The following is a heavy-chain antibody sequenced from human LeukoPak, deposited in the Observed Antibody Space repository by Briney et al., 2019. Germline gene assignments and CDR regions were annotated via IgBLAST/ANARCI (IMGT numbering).Heavy chain of an antibody. Sequence: SVKVSCKASGYTFTSYDINRVRQATGQGLEWMGWMNPNTGNTAYAQKFQGRVTMTRNTSISTAYMEVSSLRSEDTAVYYCARGVVVVPATVGWFDPWGQGTLVIVSS. J-gene: IGHJ5*02. CDR1: GYTFTSYD. V-gene: IGHV1-8*01. CDR2: MNPNTGNT. D-gene: IGHD2-15*01. CDR3: ARGVVVVPATVGWFDP.